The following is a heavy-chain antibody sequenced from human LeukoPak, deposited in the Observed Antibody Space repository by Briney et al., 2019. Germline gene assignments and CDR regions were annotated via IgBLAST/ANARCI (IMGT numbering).Heavy chain of an antibody. V-gene: IGHV3-23*01. Sequence: PGGSLRLSCAASGFIVSHKYMAWVRQAPGKGLEWVSAISGSGGSTYYADSVKGRFTISRDNSKNTLYLQMNSLRAEDTAVYYCAKGDIVVVPAAPYTGYWGQGTLVTVSS. CDR3: AKGDIVVVPAAPYTGY. J-gene: IGHJ4*02. D-gene: IGHD2-2*01. CDR2: ISGSGGST. CDR1: GFIVSHKY.